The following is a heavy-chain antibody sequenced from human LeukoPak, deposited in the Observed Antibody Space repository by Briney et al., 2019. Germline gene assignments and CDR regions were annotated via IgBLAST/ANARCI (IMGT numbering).Heavy chain of an antibody. V-gene: IGHV3-23*01. J-gene: IGHJ4*02. CDR3: AKAIAVVGTQGIDH. CDR1: GFTFGSYD. D-gene: IGHD6-13*01. Sequence: GRSLRLSCAASGFTFGSYDMSWVRQAAGRGVGWVCGISGSGGSSTYYEDSVKGRFTISRDNSKNTLYLQMNSLRAEDTAVYYCAKAIAVVGTQGIDHWGQGTLVTVSS. CDR2: ISGSGGSST.